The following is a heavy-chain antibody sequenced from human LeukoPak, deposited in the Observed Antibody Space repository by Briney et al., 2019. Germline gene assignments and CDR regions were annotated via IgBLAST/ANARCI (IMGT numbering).Heavy chain of an antibody. Sequence: ASVTVSCKASGGTFSSYAISWVRQAPGQGLEWMGRIIPILGIANYAQKFQGRVTITADKSTSTAYMELSSLRSEDTAVYYCASGGGSYYYYGMDVWGQGTTVTVSS. CDR1: GGTFSSYA. J-gene: IGHJ6*02. D-gene: IGHD2-15*01. CDR3: ASGGGSYYYYGMDV. CDR2: IIPILGIA. V-gene: IGHV1-69*04.